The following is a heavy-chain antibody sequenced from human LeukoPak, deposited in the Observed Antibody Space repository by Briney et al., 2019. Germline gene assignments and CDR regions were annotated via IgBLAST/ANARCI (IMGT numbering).Heavy chain of an antibody. CDR3: VREGYYGPGSSPTFYFDS. V-gene: IGHV3-7*01. D-gene: IGHD3-10*01. CDR2: IKQDGSEK. CDR1: AFTFSSYS. J-gene: IGHJ4*02. Sequence: GGSLRLSCADSAFTFSSYSMSWVRQAPGKGLEWLANIKQDGSEKYYVDSVKGRFTISRDNSRSAVHLEMNSLRPDDTAVYYCVREGYYGPGSSPTFYFDSWGRGTLVTVSS.